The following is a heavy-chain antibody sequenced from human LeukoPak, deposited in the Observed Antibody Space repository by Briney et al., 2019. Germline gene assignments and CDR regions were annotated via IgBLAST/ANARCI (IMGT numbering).Heavy chain of an antibody. CDR3: ARKVAVAMDLDY. CDR2: ITGAGSST. Sequence: SGGSLRLPCAASGFTFKSYGMTWVRQVPGKGLEWVSSITGAGSSTKYADSVSGRFTISRDNSKNTLSLQMTGLRAEDTAVYYCARKVAVAMDLDYWGQGTLVTVSS. CDR1: GFTFKSYG. J-gene: IGHJ4*02. D-gene: IGHD5-18*01. V-gene: IGHV3-23*01.